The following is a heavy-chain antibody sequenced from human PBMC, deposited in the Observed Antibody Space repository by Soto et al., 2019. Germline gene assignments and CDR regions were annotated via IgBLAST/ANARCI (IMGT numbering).Heavy chain of an antibody. J-gene: IGHJ4*02. CDR2: IYYSGTT. D-gene: IGHD6-13*01. CDR1: GGSISSDGYY. V-gene: IGHV4-31*03. Sequence: QVQLRESGPRLVKPSQTLSLTCTVSGGSISSDGYYWSWIRQHPGKGLEWIGYIYYSGTTYYSPSLKSRVTISVDTSKHQFSLRLSSVTAADTAVYYCARASRSAGTDYWGQGTLVTVSS. CDR3: ARASRSAGTDY.